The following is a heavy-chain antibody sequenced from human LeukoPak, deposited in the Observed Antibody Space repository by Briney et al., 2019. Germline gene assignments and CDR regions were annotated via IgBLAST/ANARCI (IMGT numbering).Heavy chain of an antibody. V-gene: IGHV3-30*03. D-gene: IGHD3-22*01. CDR2: ISYDGGNK. Sequence: GGSLRLSCAASGITFGRHGTHWVRQAPGKGPEWVALISYDGGNKNYADSVKGRFTISRDNSRNTLYLQMHSLRSEDTAIYYCETTSGYYESDATTDYWGQGTLVTVSS. CDR1: GITFGRHG. CDR3: ETTSGYYESDATTDY. J-gene: IGHJ4*02.